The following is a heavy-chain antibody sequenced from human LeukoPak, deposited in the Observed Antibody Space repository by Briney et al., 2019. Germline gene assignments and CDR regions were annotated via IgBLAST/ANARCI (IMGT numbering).Heavy chain of an antibody. J-gene: IGHJ5*02. CDR1: GFIFNKYA. CDR3: ARAPYDSSGYYYDQ. CDR2: VTDSGSRT. D-gene: IGHD3-22*01. V-gene: IGHV3-23*01. Sequence: GWSLRLSCAASGFIFNKYAMNWVRQAPGKGLEWVSLVTDSGSRTYCADSVEGRFTISRDNSKNTLYLQMDSLRAEDAAVYYCARAPYDSSGYYYDQWGQGTLVTVSS.